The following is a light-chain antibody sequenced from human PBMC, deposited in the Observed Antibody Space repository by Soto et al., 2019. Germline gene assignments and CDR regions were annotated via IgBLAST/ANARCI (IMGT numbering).Light chain of an antibody. CDR3: QQANSFPIT. V-gene: IGKV1D-12*01. J-gene: IGKJ5*01. CDR1: QAIGTW. CDR2: AAS. Sequence: DIQMTQSPSSMSASVGDRVTITCRASQAIGTWLAWYQQRPGEAPNLLISAASRLHSGVPSRFSGSGFGTDFTLTISSLQPEDFATYYCQQANSFPITFGQGTRLEIK.